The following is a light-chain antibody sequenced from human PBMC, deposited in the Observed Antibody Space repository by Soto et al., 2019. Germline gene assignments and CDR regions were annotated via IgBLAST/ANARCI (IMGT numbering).Light chain of an antibody. CDR2: LNSDGSH. V-gene: IGLV4-69*01. J-gene: IGLJ2*01. CDR3: QTWGTGI. CDR1: SGHSSYA. Sequence: QSVLTQSPSASASLGASVKLTCTLSSGHSSYAIAWHQQQPEKGPRYLMKLNSDGSHSKGDGIPDRFSGSSSGAERYLTISSLQSEDEADYYCQTWGTGIFGGGTSSPS.